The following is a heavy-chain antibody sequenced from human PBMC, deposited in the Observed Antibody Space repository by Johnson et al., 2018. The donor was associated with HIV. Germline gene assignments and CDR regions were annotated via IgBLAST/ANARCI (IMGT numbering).Heavy chain of an antibody. J-gene: IGHJ3*02. V-gene: IGHV3-30*02. CDR2: IRSYGSNK. Sequence: QVQLVESGGGVVQPGGSLRLSCAASGFNFNNYGMHWVRQAPGKGLEWVAFIRSYGSNKYYADSVKGRFTISRDNSKNTLYLQMNSLRTEDTAVYYCARGQRASMIVVVDIWGQGTMVTVSS. CDR3: ARGQRASMIVVVDI. CDR1: GFNFNNYG. D-gene: IGHD3-22*01.